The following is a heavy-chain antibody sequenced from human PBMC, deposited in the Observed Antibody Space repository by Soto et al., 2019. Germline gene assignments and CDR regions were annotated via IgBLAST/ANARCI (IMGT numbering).Heavy chain of an antibody. J-gene: IGHJ6*02. CDR1: GFSFTTYG. D-gene: IGHD2-2*01. Sequence: GGSLRLSCAASGFSFTTYGLHWVRQAPGKGLEWVAVIWYDGSNQYYADSVKGRFTISRDNSKNILYLEMNSLRVDDTAVYYCARDPNIVLVPAAIYYYYGMDVWGQGTTVTVSS. CDR2: IWYDGSNQ. V-gene: IGHV3-33*01. CDR3: ARDPNIVLVPAAIYYYYGMDV.